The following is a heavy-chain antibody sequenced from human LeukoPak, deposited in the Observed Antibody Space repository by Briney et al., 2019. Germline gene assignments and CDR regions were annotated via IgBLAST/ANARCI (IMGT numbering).Heavy chain of an antibody. D-gene: IGHD6-25*01. V-gene: IGHV4-38-2*02. CDR1: GYSISSGYY. Sequence: SETLSLTCTVSGYSISSGYYWGWIRQPPGKGLEWIGSIYHTGSRSYNPSLKSRVTISLDRDKSQFSLKLTSVTAADTAVYYCARERATSGRCRFDFWGQGALVTVSS. J-gene: IGHJ4*02. CDR3: ARERATSGRCRFDF. CDR2: IYHTGSR.